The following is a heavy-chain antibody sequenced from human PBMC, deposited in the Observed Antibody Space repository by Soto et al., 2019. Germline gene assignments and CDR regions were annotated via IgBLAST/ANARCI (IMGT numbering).Heavy chain of an antibody. V-gene: IGHV3-30*03. CDR2: ISYDGSNK. D-gene: IGHD6-13*01. CDR1: GFTFSIYG. J-gene: IGHJ6*02. CDR3: ARDKVQQQLVPGYYYYGMDV. Sequence: PGGSLRLSCAASGFTFSIYGMHWVRQAPGKGLEWVAVISYDGSNKYYADSVKGRFTISRDNAKNSLYLQMNSLRAEDTAVYYCARDKVQQQLVPGYYYYGMDVWGQGTTVTVSS.